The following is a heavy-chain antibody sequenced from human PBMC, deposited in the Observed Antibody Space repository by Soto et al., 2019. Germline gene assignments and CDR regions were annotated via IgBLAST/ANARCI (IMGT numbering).Heavy chain of an antibody. CDR1: GFTFRAYA. V-gene: IGHV3-23*01. CDR2: ITGAGST. J-gene: IGHJ4*02. CDR3: AKGHETGHLPFVS. Sequence: EVQLLESGGGLVQPGGSLRLSCVASGFTFRAYAMSWVRQAPGKGLEWVSTITGAGSTYYADSVKGRFTISGDNSKSTMYMEMSSLRAEDTAVYYCAKGHETGHLPFVSWGQGTLVTVAS.